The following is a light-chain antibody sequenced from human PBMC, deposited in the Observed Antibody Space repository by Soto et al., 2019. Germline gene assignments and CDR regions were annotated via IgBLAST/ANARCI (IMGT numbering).Light chain of an antibody. V-gene: IGKV3-11*01. CDR3: QQRSNWPPIT. CDR2: DAS. J-gene: IGKJ5*01. CDR1: QGISDT. Sequence: EIVMTQSPATLSVSPGGRATLSCRASQGISDTLAWYQQKPGQAPRLLIYDASNRATGIPARFSGSGSGTDFTLTISSLEPEDFAFYYCQQRSNWPPITFGQGTRLEIK.